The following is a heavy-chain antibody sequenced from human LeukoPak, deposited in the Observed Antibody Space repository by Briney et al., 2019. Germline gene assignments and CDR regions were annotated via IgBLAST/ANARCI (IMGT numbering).Heavy chain of an antibody. Sequence: ASVKVSCKASDYTFITYGLSSVRQAPGQGLEWMGWINTYNGNTNYAQKLQGRVTMTTDTSTNTAYMELRSLRSDDTAVYYCASDRSEHYYRSAFSCNDAFDLWGQGTMVTVSS. V-gene: IGHV1-18*01. D-gene: IGHD3-22*01. CDR2: INTYNGNT. CDR3: ASDRSEHYYRSAFSCNDAFDL. J-gene: IGHJ3*01. CDR1: DYTFITYG.